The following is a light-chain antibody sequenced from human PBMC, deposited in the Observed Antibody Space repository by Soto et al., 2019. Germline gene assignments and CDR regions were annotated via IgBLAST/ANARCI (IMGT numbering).Light chain of an antibody. CDR3: QAWDSSTYV. J-gene: IGLJ1*01. Sequence: SYELTQPPSVSVSPGQTASITCSGDQLGNKYACWYRQKPGQSPVLVIYQDTKRPSGIPERFSGSNSGNTATLTIRGTQAIDEADYYCQAWDSSTYVFGTGTKLTVL. CDR1: QLGNKY. V-gene: IGLV3-1*01. CDR2: QDT.